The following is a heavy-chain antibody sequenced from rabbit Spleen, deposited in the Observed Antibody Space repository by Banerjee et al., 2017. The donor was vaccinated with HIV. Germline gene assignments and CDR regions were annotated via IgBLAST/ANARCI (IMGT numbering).Heavy chain of an antibody. CDR3: ARDPYASSGVYYTNNL. V-gene: IGHV1S45*01. CDR2: IYTGDGDT. J-gene: IGHJ4*01. CDR1: GFSFSSSYW. Sequence: EESGGDLVKPEGSLTLTCTASGFSFSSSYWICWVRQAPGKGLEWIGCIYTGDGDTYYASWAKGRFTISKTSSTTVTLQMTSLTAADTATYFCARDPYASSGVYYTNNLWGPGTLVTVS. D-gene: IGHD1-1*01.